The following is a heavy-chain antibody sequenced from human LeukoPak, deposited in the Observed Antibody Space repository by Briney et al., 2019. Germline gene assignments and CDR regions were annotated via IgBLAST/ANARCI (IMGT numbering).Heavy chain of an antibody. V-gene: IGHV3-7*03. CDR2: IKPDGSEK. J-gene: IGHJ4*02. CDR1: GFTFSDTL. D-gene: IGHD6-13*01. CDR3: TKGGYSTSWYWIY. Sequence: PGGSLRLSCAASGFTFSDTLMTWVRQAPGRGREWVATIKPDGSEKDYVDSVRGRFTISRVNAENSLYLQMNSLRAEDAAVYHCTKGGYSTSWYWIYWGQGTLVTVSS.